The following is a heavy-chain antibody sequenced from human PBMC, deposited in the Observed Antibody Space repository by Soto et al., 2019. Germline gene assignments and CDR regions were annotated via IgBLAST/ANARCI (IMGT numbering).Heavy chain of an antibody. Sequence: PGGSLRLSCVASGFTFSSYWMHWVRQVPGKGLVWVSRIHTDGIDTNYADSVKGRFTISGDNAENTLYLQMNSLRDDDTAVYYCARAGMATVSFFDYWGQGTLVTVSS. CDR2: IHTDGIDT. J-gene: IGHJ4*02. CDR1: GFTFSSYW. V-gene: IGHV3-74*01. CDR3: ARAGMATVSFFDY. D-gene: IGHD4-4*01.